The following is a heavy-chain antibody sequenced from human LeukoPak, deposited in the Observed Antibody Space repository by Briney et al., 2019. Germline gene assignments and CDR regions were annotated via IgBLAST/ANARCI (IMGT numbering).Heavy chain of an antibody. CDR1: GASITRRY. D-gene: IGHD3-3*01. CDR2: INYSGNT. CDR3: ARGGVVMSGYSLDY. Sequence: SETLSLTCTVSGASITRRYWSWIRQPPGKGLEWIGYINYSGNTNYNPSLKSRVTISVDTSKNQFSLKLSSVTAADTAVYYCARGGVVMSGYSLDYWGQGTLVTVSS. V-gene: IGHV4-59*11. J-gene: IGHJ4*02.